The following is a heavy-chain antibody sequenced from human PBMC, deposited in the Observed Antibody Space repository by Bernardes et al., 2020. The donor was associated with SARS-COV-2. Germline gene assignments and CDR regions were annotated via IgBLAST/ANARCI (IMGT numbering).Heavy chain of an antibody. CDR1: GFTFSSYG. D-gene: IGHD3-3*01. CDR2: IWYDGSNK. Sequence: GGSLRLSCAASGFTFSSYGMHWVRKAPGKGLEWVAVIWYDGSNKYYADSVKGRFTISRDNSKNTLYLQMNSLRAEDTAVYYCARERGGYDFWSGYYGPKDYYGMDVWGQGTTVTVSS. J-gene: IGHJ6*02. CDR3: ARERGGYDFWSGYYGPKDYYGMDV. V-gene: IGHV3-33*01.